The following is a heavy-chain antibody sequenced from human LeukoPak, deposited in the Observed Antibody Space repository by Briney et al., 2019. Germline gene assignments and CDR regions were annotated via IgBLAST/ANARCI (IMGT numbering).Heavy chain of an antibody. Sequence: SETLSLTCTVSGGSISSSSYYWGWLRQPPGKGLEWIGSIYYSGSTYYNPSLKSRVTISVDTSKNQFSLKLSSVTAADTAVYYCARLPGIAAAGTSAQDYWGQGTLVTVSS. J-gene: IGHJ4*02. V-gene: IGHV4-39*01. CDR3: ARLPGIAAAGTSAQDY. CDR1: GGSISSSSYY. D-gene: IGHD6-13*01. CDR2: IYYSGST.